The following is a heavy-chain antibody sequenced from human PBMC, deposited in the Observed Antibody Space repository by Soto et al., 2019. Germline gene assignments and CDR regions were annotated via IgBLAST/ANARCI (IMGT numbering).Heavy chain of an antibody. CDR3: ARDQGYYYDSSGYYYDY. CDR2: IYHSGST. CDR1: GGSISSSNW. J-gene: IGHJ4*02. Sequence: PSETLSLTCAVSGGSISSSNWWSWVRQPPGKGLEWIGEIYHSGSTNYNPSLKSRVTISVDKSKNQFSLKLSSVTAADTAVYYCARDQGYYYDSSGYYYDYWGQRTLVTVSS. V-gene: IGHV4-4*02. D-gene: IGHD3-22*01.